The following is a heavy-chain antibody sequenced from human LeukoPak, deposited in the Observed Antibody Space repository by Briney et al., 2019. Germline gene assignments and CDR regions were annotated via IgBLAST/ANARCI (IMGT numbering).Heavy chain of an antibody. D-gene: IGHD6-13*01. CDR2: ISSRDTTT. CDR3: AKDKAPGSWHTPSDF. CDR1: GFTVTTNG. J-gene: IGHJ4*02. V-gene: IGHV3-23*01. Sequence: PGGSLRLSCVAEGFTVTTNGMNRVREAPGKGLDWVSSISSRDTTTNYADSVKGRFTISRDNPKNTVFLQMNSLRADDTAKYYCAKDKAPGSWHTPSDFWGQGTLVTVSS.